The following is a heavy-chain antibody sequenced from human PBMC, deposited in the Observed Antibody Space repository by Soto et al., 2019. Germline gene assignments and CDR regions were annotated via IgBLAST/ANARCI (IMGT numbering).Heavy chain of an antibody. D-gene: IGHD2-2*01. Sequence: GGSLRLSCAASGFTFSSYAMSWVRQAPGKGLEWVSAISGSGGSTYYADSVKGRFTISRDNSKNTLYLQMNSLRAEDTAVYYCAKWGVPAASGEGISWFDPWGQGTLVTVSS. CDR2: ISGSGGST. J-gene: IGHJ5*02. V-gene: IGHV3-23*01. CDR1: GFTFSSYA. CDR3: AKWGVPAASGEGISWFDP.